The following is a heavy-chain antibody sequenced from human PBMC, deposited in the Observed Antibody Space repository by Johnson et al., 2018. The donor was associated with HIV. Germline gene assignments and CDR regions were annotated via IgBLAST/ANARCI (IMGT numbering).Heavy chain of an antibody. J-gene: IGHJ3*02. V-gene: IGHV3-30*04. CDR2: ISYDGSNK. D-gene: IGHD4-17*01. CDR3: TTAIPRSTTVITTPDAFDI. CDR1: GFTFSSYA. Sequence: QVQLVESGGGVVQPGRSLRLSCAASGFTFSSYAMHWVRQAPGKGLEWVAVISYDGSNKYYADSVKGRFTISRDNSKNTLYLQMNSLRAEDTAVYYCTTAIPRSTTVITTPDAFDIWGQGTMVTVSS.